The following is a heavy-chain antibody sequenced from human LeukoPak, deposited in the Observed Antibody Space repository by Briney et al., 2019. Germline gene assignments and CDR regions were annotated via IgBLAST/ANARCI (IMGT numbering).Heavy chain of an antibody. J-gene: IGHJ4*02. D-gene: IGHD3-9*01. CDR1: GFTVSSIY. CDR3: ASGYYDVLTGHAY. Sequence: PGGSLRLSCAASGFTVSSIYMTWDRQAPGKGLEWVSVIYSGGSTYYADSVKGRFTISRDKSKNTLYLQMNSLRAEDTAVYYCASGYYDVLTGHAYWGQGTLVTVSS. CDR2: IYSGGST. V-gene: IGHV3-53*01.